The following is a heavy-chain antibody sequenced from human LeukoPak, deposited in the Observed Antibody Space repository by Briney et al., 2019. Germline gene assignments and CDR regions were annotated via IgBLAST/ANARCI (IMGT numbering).Heavy chain of an antibody. J-gene: IGHJ5*02. Sequence: SETLSLTCTVSGGSISSYYWSWIRQPPGKGLEWIGYIYYSGSTNYNPSLKSRVTISVDTSRNQFSLKLSSVTAADTAVYYCARVSVNRGYCSSTSCQGWFDPWGQGTLVTVSS. V-gene: IGHV4-59*01. CDR3: ARVSVNRGYCSSTSCQGWFDP. D-gene: IGHD2-2*01. CDR2: IYYSGST. CDR1: GGSISSYY.